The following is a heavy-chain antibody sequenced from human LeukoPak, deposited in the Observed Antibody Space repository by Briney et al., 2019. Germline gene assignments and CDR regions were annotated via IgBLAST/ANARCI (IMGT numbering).Heavy chain of an antibody. D-gene: IGHD3-10*01. Sequence: ASVKVSCKASGYTFTSYGISWVRQAPGQGLEWMGWISAYNGNTNYAQKLQGRVTMTTDTSTGTAYMELRSLRSDDTAVYYCARWPGPRWFGDYYFDYWGQGTLVTVSS. CDR2: ISAYNGNT. CDR3: ARWPGPRWFGDYYFDY. CDR1: GYTFTSYG. J-gene: IGHJ4*02. V-gene: IGHV1-18*01.